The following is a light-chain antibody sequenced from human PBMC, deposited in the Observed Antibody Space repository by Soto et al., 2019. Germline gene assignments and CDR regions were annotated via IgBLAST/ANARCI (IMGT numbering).Light chain of an antibody. CDR2: DNN. J-gene: IGLJ1*01. CDR3: GTWDSSLTAFV. CDR1: SSNIGNNY. Sequence: QSVLTQPPSVSAAPGQRVTISCSGSSSNIGNNYVSWYQQLPGTAPKLLIYDNNKRPSGIPDRCSGSKSGTSATVGITGLQTGDEADYYCGTWDSSLTAFVFGTGTKLTVL. V-gene: IGLV1-51*01.